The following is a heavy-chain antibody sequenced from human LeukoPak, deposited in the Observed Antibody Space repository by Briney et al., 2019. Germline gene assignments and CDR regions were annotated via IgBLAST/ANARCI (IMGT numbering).Heavy chain of an antibody. D-gene: IGHD3-22*01. V-gene: IGHV4-4*02. Sequence: ASETLSLTCAVSGGSISSSNWWSWVRQPPGKGLEWIGEIYHSGSTNYNPALKSRVTISVDKSKNQFSLKLSSVTAADTAVYYCARFSITMIVVVSLDGAFDIWGQGTMVTVSS. CDR1: GGSISSSNW. CDR3: ARFSITMIVVVSLDGAFDI. J-gene: IGHJ3*02. CDR2: IYHSGST.